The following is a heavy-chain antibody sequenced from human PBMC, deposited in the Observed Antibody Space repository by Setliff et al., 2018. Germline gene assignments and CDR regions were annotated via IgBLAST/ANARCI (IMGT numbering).Heavy chain of an antibody. CDR3: ARFNRASTVTTYYFDY. Sequence: SVKVSCKASGDTFRKYTINWVRQAPGHGLEWMGRVIPMLGMAHYSQKFQGRVTISADKSTSTAYMELNSLRSDDTAVYYCARFNRASTVTTYYFDYWGQGTLVTVSS. D-gene: IGHD4-17*01. V-gene: IGHV1-69*02. CDR1: GDTFRKYT. CDR2: VIPMLGMA. J-gene: IGHJ4*02.